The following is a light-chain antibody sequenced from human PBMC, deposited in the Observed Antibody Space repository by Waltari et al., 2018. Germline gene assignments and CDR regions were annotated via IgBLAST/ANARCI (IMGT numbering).Light chain of an antibody. CDR1: SSDVGGYNY. CDR2: EVS. CDR3: TSFTTTSTVQ. V-gene: IGLV2-14*01. Sequence: QSALAQPASVSGSPGQSITVSCTGTSSDVGGYNYVSWYQQHPGKAPKVMIYEVSKRPSWVSDRFSGSKSGNTASLTISGLQAEDEADYYCTSFTTTSTVQFGGGTKVTVL. J-gene: IGLJ2*01.